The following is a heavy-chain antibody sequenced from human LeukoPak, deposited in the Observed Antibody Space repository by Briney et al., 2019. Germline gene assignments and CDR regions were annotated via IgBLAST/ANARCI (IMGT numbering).Heavy chain of an antibody. CDR1: GYTFTGYY. D-gene: IGHD1-26*01. CDR2: INPNSGGT. V-gene: IGHV1-2*02. J-gene: IGHJ3*02. Sequence: ASVKVSCKASGYTFTGYYMHWVRQAPGQGLEWMGWINPNSGGTNYAQKFQGRVTMTRDTSISTVYMELSRLRSDDTAVYYCARYSGSHPAAFDIWGQGTMVTVSS. CDR3: ARYSGSHPAAFDI.